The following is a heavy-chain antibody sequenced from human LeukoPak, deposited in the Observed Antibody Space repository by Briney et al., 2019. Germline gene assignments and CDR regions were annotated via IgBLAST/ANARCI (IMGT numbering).Heavy chain of an antibody. J-gene: IGHJ4*02. CDR1: GGTFSSYA. D-gene: IGHD3-16*02. V-gene: IGHV1-69*13. CDR2: IIPIFGTA. Sequence: SVKVSCKASGGTFSSYAISWVRQAPGQGLEWMGGIIPIFGTANYAQKFQGRVTITADESTSTAYMELSSLRSEDTAVYYCARGGGYDYVWGSYRTSYFDYWGQGTLVTASS. CDR3: ARGGGYDYVWGSYRTSYFDY.